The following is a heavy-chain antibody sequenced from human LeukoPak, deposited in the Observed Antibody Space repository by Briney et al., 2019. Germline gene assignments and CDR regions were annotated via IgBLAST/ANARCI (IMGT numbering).Heavy chain of an antibody. CDR3: SRGPIQLWVHNGMDV. CDR2: IRSVAYRGTT. D-gene: IGHD5-18*01. J-gene: IGHJ6*02. CDR1: GFTLGDHA. Sequence: GGSLRLSCRTSGFTLGDHAMSWVRQAPGKGLEWVGFIRSVAYRGTTEYAAFVKGRFTISRGDSKGVVHLQMNALKSEDTAVYYCSRGPIQLWVHNGMDVWGQGTTVTVSS. V-gene: IGHV3-49*04.